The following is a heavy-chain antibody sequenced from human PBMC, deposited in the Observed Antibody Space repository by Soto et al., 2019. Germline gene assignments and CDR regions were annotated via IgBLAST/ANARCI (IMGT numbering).Heavy chain of an antibody. CDR1: GYTFTSYD. CDR3: ARAGAAAGTFVFVYYYYMDV. CDR2: MNPNSGNT. J-gene: IGHJ6*03. V-gene: IGHV1-8*01. D-gene: IGHD6-13*01. Sequence: ASVKVSCKASGYTFTSYDINWVRQATGQGLEWMGWMNPNSGNTGYAQKFQGRVTMTRNTSISTAYMELSSLRSEDTAVYYCARAGAAAGTFVFVYYYYMDVWGKGTTVTVSS.